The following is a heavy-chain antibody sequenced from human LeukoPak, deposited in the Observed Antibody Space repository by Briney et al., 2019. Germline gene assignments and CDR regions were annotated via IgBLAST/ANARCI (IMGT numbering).Heavy chain of an antibody. J-gene: IGHJ4*02. CDR3: ARGEGYSGSYRADY. D-gene: IGHD1-26*01. V-gene: IGHV1-2*02. CDR2: INPNSGGT. CDR1: GYTFTDYY. Sequence: ASVKVSCKASGYTFTDYYMHWVRQAPGQGREWMGWINPNSGGTNYAQKFQGRVTMTRDTSISTAYMELNRLRSDATALYYCARGEGYSGSYRADYWGQGTLVTVSS.